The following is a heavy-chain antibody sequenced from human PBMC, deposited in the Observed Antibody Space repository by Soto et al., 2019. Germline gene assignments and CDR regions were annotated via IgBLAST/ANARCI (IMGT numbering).Heavy chain of an antibody. V-gene: IGHV3-48*02. CDR2: ISYDSDTI. CDR3: ARLYYDYV. J-gene: IGHJ6*02. D-gene: IGHD3-3*01. CDR1: GFTFGTYI. Sequence: PGGSLRLSCAGSGFTFGTYIMNWVRQAAGKGLEWIAYISYDSDTIQYADSVKGRFTISRDNAKNSLYLQMNSLRDEDTAVYYCARLYYDYVWGQGTTVTVSS.